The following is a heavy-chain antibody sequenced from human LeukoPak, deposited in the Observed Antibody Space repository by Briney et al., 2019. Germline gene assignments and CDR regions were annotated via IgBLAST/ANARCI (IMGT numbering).Heavy chain of an antibody. D-gene: IGHD4-17*01. CDR1: GYTFTGYY. CDR2: INPNSGGT. Sequence: ASVKVSCKASGYTFTGYYMHWVRQAPGQGLEWMGWINPNSGGTNYAQKFQGRVTMTRDTSISTAYMELSRLRSDDTAVYYCARGADYGDYEDYYYGMDVWGQGTTVTVSS. V-gene: IGHV1-2*02. J-gene: IGHJ6*02. CDR3: ARGADYGDYEDYYYGMDV.